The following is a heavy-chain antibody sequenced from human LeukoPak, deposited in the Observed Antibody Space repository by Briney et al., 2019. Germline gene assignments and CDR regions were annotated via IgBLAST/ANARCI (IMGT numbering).Heavy chain of an antibody. CDR3: VRRYYEYNVYDRHFDL. CDR2: ISDDGSIT. D-gene: IGHD5/OR15-5a*01. CDR1: GFTFSRDW. Sequence: GGSLRLSCAASGFTFSRDWMHWVRQAPGKGLVWVSRISDDGSITTYADSVQGRFTISRDNAKSTVFLQMNSLRVKDTAVYFGVRRYYEYNVYDRHFDLWPQEILVTVSS. J-gene: IGHJ4*02. V-gene: IGHV3-74*03.